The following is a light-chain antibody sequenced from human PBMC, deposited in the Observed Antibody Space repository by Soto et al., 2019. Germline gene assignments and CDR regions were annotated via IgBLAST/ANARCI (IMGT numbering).Light chain of an antibody. CDR3: QSYDRILTGV. CDR1: SSNIGADFD. V-gene: IGLV1-40*01. J-gene: IGLJ1*01. CDR2: GNT. Sequence: QSVLTQPPSVSGAPGQRITISCTGSSSNIGADFDVYWYQQLPGAAPKLLIYGNTNRPSAVPDRFSGSKSGTSASLAITGLQAVDDADYYSQSYDRILTGVFGTGTKGTVL.